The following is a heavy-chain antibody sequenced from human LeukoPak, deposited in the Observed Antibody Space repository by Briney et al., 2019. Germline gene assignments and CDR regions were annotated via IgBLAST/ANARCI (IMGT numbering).Heavy chain of an antibody. CDR1: GFTFSSYA. CDR3: AKLYDILTGYYPESYYFDY. D-gene: IGHD3-9*01. CDR2: ISGSGGST. Sequence: SGGSLRLSCAASGFTFSSYAMSWVRQAPGKGLEWVSAISGSGGSTYYADSVEGRFTISRDNSKNTLYLQMNSLRAEDTAVYYCAKLYDILTGYYPESYYFDYWGQGTLVTVSS. J-gene: IGHJ4*02. V-gene: IGHV3-23*01.